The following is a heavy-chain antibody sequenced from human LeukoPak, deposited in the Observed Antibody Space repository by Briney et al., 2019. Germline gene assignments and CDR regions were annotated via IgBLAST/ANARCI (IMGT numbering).Heavy chain of an antibody. Sequence: SETLSLTCTVSGGSISSYYWSWIRQPPGNGLEWIGYIYYSGSTSYNPSLKSRVTISVDTSKKQFSLKLSSVTAADTAFYYCARYIVSYPHDAFDIWGQGTMVTVSS. V-gene: IGHV4-59*01. CDR1: GGSISSYY. D-gene: IGHD1-26*01. J-gene: IGHJ3*02. CDR3: ARYIVSYPHDAFDI. CDR2: IYYSGST.